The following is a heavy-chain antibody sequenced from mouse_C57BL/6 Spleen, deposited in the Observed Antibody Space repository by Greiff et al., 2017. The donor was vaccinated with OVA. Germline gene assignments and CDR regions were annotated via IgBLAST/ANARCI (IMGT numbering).Heavy chain of an antibody. V-gene: IGHV3-6*01. D-gene: IGHD3-2*02. CDR3: ARAGFLRDYAMDY. CDR2: ISYDGSN. CDR1: GYSITSGYY. Sequence: ESGPGLVKPSQSLSLTCSVTGYSITSGYYWTWIRQFPGNKLEWMGYISYDGSNNYNPSLKNRISITRDTSKNQFFLKLNSVTTEDTATYYCARAGFLRDYAMDYWGQGTSVTVSS. J-gene: IGHJ4*01.